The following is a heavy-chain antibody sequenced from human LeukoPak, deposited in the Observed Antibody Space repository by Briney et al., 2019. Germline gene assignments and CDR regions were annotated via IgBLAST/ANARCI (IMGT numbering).Heavy chain of an antibody. CDR2: ISWNRGPI. J-gene: IGHJ4*02. V-gene: IGHV3-9*01. D-gene: IGHD3-3*01. Sequence: PGRSLRLSCAASGFTFDDYAMHWVRQAPGKGLEWVSGISWNRGPIGYADSVKGRCTISRDNAKNSLYLQMNSLRAEDTAVYYCARQQPFGVVFISFDYWGQGTLVTVSS. CDR3: ARQQPFGVVFISFDY. CDR1: GFTFDDYA.